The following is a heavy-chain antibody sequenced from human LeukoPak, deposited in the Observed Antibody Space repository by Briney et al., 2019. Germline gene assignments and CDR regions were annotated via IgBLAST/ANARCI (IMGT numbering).Heavy chain of an antibody. CDR2: IRYDGSNK. Sequence: GGSLRLSCAASGFTFSSYGMHWVRQAPGKGLEWVAFIRYDGSNKYYADSVKGRFTISRDNAKNSLYLQMNSLRAEDTAVYYCARDRDFDWLWSDAFDIWGQGTMVTVSS. D-gene: IGHD3-9*01. V-gene: IGHV3-30*02. J-gene: IGHJ3*02. CDR3: ARDRDFDWLWSDAFDI. CDR1: GFTFSSYG.